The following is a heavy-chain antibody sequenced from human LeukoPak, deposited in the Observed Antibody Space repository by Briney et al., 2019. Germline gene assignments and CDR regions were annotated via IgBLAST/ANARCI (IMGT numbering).Heavy chain of an antibody. CDR3: ATSMGEDYYYYMDV. V-gene: IGHV1-69*05. J-gene: IGHJ6*03. Sequence: SVKVSCKASGGTFSSYAISWVRQAPGQGLEWMGGIIPIFGTANYAQKLQGRVTITTDESTSTAYMELSSLRSEDTAVYYCATSMGEDYYYYMDVWGKGTTVTVSS. CDR1: GGTFSSYA. CDR2: IIPIFGTA. D-gene: IGHD3-16*01.